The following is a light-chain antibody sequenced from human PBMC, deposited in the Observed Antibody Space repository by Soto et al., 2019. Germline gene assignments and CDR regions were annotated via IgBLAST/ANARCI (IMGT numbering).Light chain of an antibody. J-gene: IGKJ1*01. Sequence: DLQMTQSPSSLSASVGDRVTLTCRASQSISKDLNWYQQKPGEAPILLIYDASTLQSGVPSRFSGAVSGTDFTLTITNLQPEDFATYFCQQSYSTPWTFGLGTKVDI. V-gene: IGKV1-39*01. CDR2: DAS. CDR3: QQSYSTPWT. CDR1: QSISKD.